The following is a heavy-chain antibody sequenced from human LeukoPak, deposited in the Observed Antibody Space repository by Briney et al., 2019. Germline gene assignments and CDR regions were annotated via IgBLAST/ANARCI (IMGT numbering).Heavy chain of an antibody. J-gene: IGHJ4*02. Sequence: GGSLRLSCAASGFTFSSYGMHGVRQAPGKGLEWVAVIWYDGSNKFYADSVKARFTISRDNSKNTLYLQMNSLRAEDTAVYYCARDRAAADLDYWGQGTLVTDSS. CDR2: IWYDGSNK. D-gene: IGHD6-13*01. CDR1: GFTFSSYG. V-gene: IGHV3-33*01. CDR3: ARDRAAADLDY.